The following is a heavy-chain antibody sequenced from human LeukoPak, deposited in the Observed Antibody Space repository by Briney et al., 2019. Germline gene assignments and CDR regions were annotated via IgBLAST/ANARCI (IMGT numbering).Heavy chain of an antibody. D-gene: IGHD6-6*01. J-gene: IGHJ6*02. CDR1: GFTVSSNY. CDR2: IYSGGST. V-gene: IGHV3-66*02. CDR3: ARVSSSSYYYYGMDV. Sequence: GGSLRLSCAASGFTVSSNYMTWVRQAPGKGLEWVSVIYSGGSTYYADSVKGRFTTSRDNSKDTLYLQMNSLRAEDTAVYYCARVSSSSYYYYGMDVWGQGTTVTVSS.